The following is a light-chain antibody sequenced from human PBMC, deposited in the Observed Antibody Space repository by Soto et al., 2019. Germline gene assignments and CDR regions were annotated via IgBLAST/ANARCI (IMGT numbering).Light chain of an antibody. V-gene: IGLV2-11*01. Sequence: QSALTQPRSVSGSPGQSVTISCTGTSSDVGDYNYVSWYRQHPGKVPKLMIYDVGKRPSGVPDCFSGSKSGNTASLTISGLQAEEEADYYCCSYAGTYTYVFGSGTKLTVL. CDR2: DVG. CDR3: CSYAGTYTYV. J-gene: IGLJ1*01. CDR1: SSDVGDYNY.